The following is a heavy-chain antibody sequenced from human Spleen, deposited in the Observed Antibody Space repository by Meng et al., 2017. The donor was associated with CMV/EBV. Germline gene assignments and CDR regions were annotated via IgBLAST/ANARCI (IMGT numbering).Heavy chain of an antibody. J-gene: IGHJ5*02. CDR1: GGSISSYY. D-gene: IGHD2-2*01. CDR3: APRQLLYRFWFHP. Sequence: SETLSLTCTVSGGSISSYYWSWIRQPPGKGLEWIGYIYHSGSTNYNLALKSRVTISVDTSKNQFSLKLSSATAADTAVYYCAPRQLLYRFWFHPWGQGTLVTVSS. CDR2: IYHSGST. V-gene: IGHV4-59*08.